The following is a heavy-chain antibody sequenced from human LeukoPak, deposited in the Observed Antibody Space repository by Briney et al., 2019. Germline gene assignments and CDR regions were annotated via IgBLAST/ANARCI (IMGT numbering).Heavy chain of an antibody. Sequence: PSETLSLTCTVSGGSISSSSYYWSWIRQPPGKGLEWIGYIYYSGSTNYNPSLKSRVTISVDTSKNQFSLKLSSVTAADTAVYYCASATHGYYDFWSGYYTGYYFDYWGQGTLVTVSS. J-gene: IGHJ4*02. CDR1: GGSISSSSYY. CDR2: IYYSGST. D-gene: IGHD3-3*01. V-gene: IGHV4-61*01. CDR3: ASATHGYYDFWSGYYTGYYFDY.